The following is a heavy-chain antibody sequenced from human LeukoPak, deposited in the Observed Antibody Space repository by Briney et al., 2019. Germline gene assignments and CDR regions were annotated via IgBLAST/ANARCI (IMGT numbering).Heavy chain of an antibody. D-gene: IGHD3-10*01. Sequence: SESLSLTCTVSGGSISSGGYYWSWIRQHPGKGLEWIGYIYYSGSTYYNSSLKSRVTISVDTSKNQFSLKLSSVTAADTAVYYCARAISPMVRGVMIPYYFDYWGQGTLVTVSS. V-gene: IGHV4-31*03. CDR2: IYYSGST. CDR1: GGSISSGGYY. J-gene: IGHJ4*02. CDR3: ARAISPMVRGVMIPYYFDY.